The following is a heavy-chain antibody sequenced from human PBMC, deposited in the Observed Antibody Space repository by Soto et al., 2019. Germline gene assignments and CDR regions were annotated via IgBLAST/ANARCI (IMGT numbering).Heavy chain of an antibody. D-gene: IGHD4-4*01. CDR1: GGTFSSSA. Sequence: QVQLVQSGAEMKEPGSSVKVSCKTSGGTFSSSAISWLRQAPGQGLEWMGGIIPLFRTPDYAQKFQGRVTIAADQSTSTAYMELSSLSSEDTAVYYCARDNDRLQLGGNYYYILEVWGQGTKITVSS. V-gene: IGHV1-69*12. CDR2: IIPLFRTP. J-gene: IGHJ6*02. CDR3: ARDNDRLQLGGNYYYILEV.